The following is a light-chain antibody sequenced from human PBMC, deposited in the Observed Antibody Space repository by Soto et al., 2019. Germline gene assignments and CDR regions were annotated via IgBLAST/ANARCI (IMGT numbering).Light chain of an antibody. CDR1: QSVSSN. V-gene: IGKV3-15*01. CDR2: GAS. J-gene: IGKJ5*01. CDR3: EQYNNWLIT. Sequence: IVLTQSPATLSLSPGERAILSCRASQSVSSNLAWYQQKPGQAPRLLIYGASTRATGIPARFSGSGSGTEFTLTISSLQSEAFAVYYCEQYNNWLITFGQGTRLEIK.